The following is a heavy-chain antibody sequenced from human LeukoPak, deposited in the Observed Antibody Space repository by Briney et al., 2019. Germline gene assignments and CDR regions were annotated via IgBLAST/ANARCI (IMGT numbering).Heavy chain of an antibody. V-gene: IGHV4-59*12. D-gene: IGHD6-19*01. Sequence: SETLSLTCTVSGGSISSYYWSWIRQPPGKGLEWIGYIYYSGSTNYNPSLKSRVTISVDTSKNQFSLKLSSVTAADTAVYYCARGGAVASRRSSWFDPWGQGTLVTVSS. CDR2: IYYSGST. CDR3: ARGGAVASRRSSWFDP. J-gene: IGHJ5*02. CDR1: GGSISSYY.